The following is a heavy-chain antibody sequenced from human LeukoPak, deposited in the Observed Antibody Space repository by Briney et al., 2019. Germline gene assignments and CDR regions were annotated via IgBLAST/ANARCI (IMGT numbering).Heavy chain of an antibody. CDR2: IRQDGSEK. CDR3: ARDGTAAGLYFDL. V-gene: IGHV3-7*01. J-gene: IGHJ4*01. CDR1: GFTFTDYW. D-gene: IGHD6-13*01. Sequence: GGSLRLSCEVSGFTFTDYWMNWVRQAPGKGPEWVASIRQDGSEKTYVDSVKGRFTISRDNTKNSLSLQLNGLRAEVTAVYYCARDGTAAGLYFDLWGQGTLVTVSS.